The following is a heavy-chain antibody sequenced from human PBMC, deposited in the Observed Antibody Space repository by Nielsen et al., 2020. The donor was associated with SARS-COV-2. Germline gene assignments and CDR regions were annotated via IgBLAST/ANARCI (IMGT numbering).Heavy chain of an antibody. D-gene: IGHD3-3*01. V-gene: IGHV1-8*02. Sequence: ASVKVSCKASGYTFTGYYMHWVRQAPGQGLEWMGWMNPNSGNTGYAQKFQGRVTMTRNTSISTAYMELSSLRSEDTAVYYCAVLAGDYWGQGTLVTVSS. CDR3: AVLAGDY. CDR2: MNPNSGNT. J-gene: IGHJ4*02. CDR1: GYTFTGYY.